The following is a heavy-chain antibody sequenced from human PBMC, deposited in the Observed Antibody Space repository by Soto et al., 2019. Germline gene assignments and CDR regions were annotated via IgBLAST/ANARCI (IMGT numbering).Heavy chain of an antibody. V-gene: IGHV3-33*01. J-gene: IGHJ4*02. CDR2: IWYDGSNK. D-gene: IGHD4-17*01. CDR3: ARDMMDDYGDYLYYFDY. CDR1: GFTFRSYG. Sequence: GGSLRLSCASSGFTFRSYGMHLVRQAPGKGLEWVAVIWYDGSNKYYADSVKGRFTISRDNSKNTLYLQMNSLRAEDTAVYYCARDMMDDYGDYLYYFDYWGQGTLVTVSS.